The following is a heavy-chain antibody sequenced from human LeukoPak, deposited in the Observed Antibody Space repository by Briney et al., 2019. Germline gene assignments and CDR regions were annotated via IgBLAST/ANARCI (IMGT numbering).Heavy chain of an antibody. CDR2: IWYDGSNK. D-gene: IGHD3-22*01. Sequence: GRSLRLSCAASGFTFSSYGMHWVRQAPGKGLEWVAVIWYDGSNKYYADSVKGRFTISRDNSKNTLYLQMNSLRAEDTAVYYCARDYYYYDSSGYFDYWGQGTLDTVSS. J-gene: IGHJ4*02. CDR3: ARDYYYYDSSGYFDY. V-gene: IGHV3-33*01. CDR1: GFTFSSYG.